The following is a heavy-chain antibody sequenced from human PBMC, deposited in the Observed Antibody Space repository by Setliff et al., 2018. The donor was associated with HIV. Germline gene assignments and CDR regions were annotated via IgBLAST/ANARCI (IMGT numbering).Heavy chain of an antibody. CDR3: ARSPRLRGGHNWFDP. J-gene: IGHJ5*02. CDR1: GGSISSGSYY. CDR2: IYTSGST. D-gene: IGHD3-10*01. V-gene: IGHV4-61*09. Sequence: SETLSLTCTVSGGSISSGSYYWSWIRRPAGKEHEWIGQIYTSGSTNYNPSLKSPVTISEHTSKHQFSLKLTSVTAADTAVYYCARSPRLRGGHNWFDPWG.